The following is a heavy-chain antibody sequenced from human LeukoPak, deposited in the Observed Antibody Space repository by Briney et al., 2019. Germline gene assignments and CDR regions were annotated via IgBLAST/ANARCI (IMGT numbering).Heavy chain of an antibody. CDR2: IYYSGST. D-gene: IGHD3-9*01. CDR1: GGSISSYY. J-gene: IGHJ5*02. V-gene: IGHV4-59*01. Sequence: KPSETLSLTCTVSGGSISSYYWSWIRQPPGKGLEWIGYIYYSGSTNYNPSLKSRVTISVGTSKNQFSLKLSSVTAADTAVYYCARRPLILTGFTAFAALSWFDPWGQGTLVTVSS. CDR3: ARRPLILTGFTAFAALSWFDP.